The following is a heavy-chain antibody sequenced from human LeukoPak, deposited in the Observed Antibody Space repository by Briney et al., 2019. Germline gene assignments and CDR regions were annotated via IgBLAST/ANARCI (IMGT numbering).Heavy chain of an antibody. CDR3: ARGDAFSGDH. J-gene: IGHJ4*02. CDR2: IHPEGNEK. Sequence: GESLSLSCAASGFNFRNFWMSWVRQAPGRGLEWVANIHPEGNEKYHVESVKGRFTISRDNPKSSLFLQMNGLRVEDTAVYYCARGDAFSGDHWGQGTLVTVSS. V-gene: IGHV3-7*04. CDR1: GFNFRNFW.